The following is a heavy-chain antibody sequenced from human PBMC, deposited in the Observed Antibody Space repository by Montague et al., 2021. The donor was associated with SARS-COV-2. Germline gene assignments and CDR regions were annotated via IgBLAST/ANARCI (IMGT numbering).Heavy chain of an antibody. Sequence: PALVKPTQTLTLTCTFSGFSLIAVGVGVGWIRQPPGKALEWLAFIFWDDDKRYTPSLTSRLTISKDTSKNQVVLTLANMDPVDTATYYCAHRLRTLDEPYYQNRFNCGGRGTRVTVPS. D-gene: IGHD3-10*01. V-gene: IGHV2-5*02. CDR3: AHRLRTLDEPYYQNRFNC. CDR2: IFWDDDK. J-gene: IGHJ5*01. CDR1: GFSLIAVGVG.